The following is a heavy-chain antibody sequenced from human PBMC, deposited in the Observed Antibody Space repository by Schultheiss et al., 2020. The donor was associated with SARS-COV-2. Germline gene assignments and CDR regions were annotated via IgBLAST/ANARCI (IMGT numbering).Heavy chain of an antibody. Sequence: GGSLRLSCAASGFTFSDYYMSWIRQAPGKGLEWVSAISGSGGSTYYADSVKGRFTISRDNSKNTLYLQMNSLRAEDTAVYYCARDDIVATFDYWGQGTLVTVSS. CDR1: GFTFSDYY. V-gene: IGHV3-23*01. CDR2: ISGSGGST. CDR3: ARDDIVATFDY. J-gene: IGHJ4*02. D-gene: IGHD5-12*01.